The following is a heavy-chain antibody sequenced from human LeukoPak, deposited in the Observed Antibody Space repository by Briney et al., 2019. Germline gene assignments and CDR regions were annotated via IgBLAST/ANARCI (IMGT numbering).Heavy chain of an antibody. CDR2: IYYSGST. D-gene: IGHD5-24*01. V-gene: IGHV4-59*01. CDR1: GGSISSYY. J-gene: IGHJ6*03. Sequence: SETLSLTCTLSGGSISSYYWSWIRQPPGKGLEWIGYIYYSGSTNYNPSLKSRVTISVDTSKNQFSLKLSSVTAADTAVYYCARSREVRALGYYYYMDVWGKGTTVTVSS. CDR3: ARSREVRALGYYYYMDV.